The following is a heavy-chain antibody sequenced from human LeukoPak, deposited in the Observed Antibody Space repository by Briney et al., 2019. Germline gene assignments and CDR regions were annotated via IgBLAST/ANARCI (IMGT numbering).Heavy chain of an antibody. CDR1: GYSMSSGYY. V-gene: IGHV4-38-2*02. D-gene: IGHD1-7*01. Sequence: SETLSLTCTVSGYSMSSGYYWGWIRQPPGKGLQWIGSIFHSGNSYYNPSLKSRVTVSVDTSKNQFSLKVNSVTAADTAVYYCARVGYNWNLWFDFWGQGTTVTVSS. J-gene: IGHJ3*01. CDR3: ARVGYNWNLWFDF. CDR2: IFHSGNS.